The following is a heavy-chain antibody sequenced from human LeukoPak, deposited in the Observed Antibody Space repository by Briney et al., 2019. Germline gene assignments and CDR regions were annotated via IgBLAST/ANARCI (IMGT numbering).Heavy chain of an antibody. CDR3: ARSEGRWFDP. Sequence: PSETLSLTCNVSGGSINHGAYYWNWLRQHPGKGLEWIGYMYVSGTTSYNPSLQSRVTMSIDKSKNRFSLKMNSVTAADSAVYYCARSEGRWFDPWGQGTLVTVSS. CDR1: GGSINHGAYY. V-gene: IGHV4-31*03. J-gene: IGHJ5*02. CDR2: MYVSGTT.